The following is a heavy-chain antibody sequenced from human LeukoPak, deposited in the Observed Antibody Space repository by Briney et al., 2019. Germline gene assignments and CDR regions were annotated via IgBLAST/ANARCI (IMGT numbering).Heavy chain of an antibody. CDR2: ISGSGGST. V-gene: IGHV3-23*01. CDR3: AKQVPYYGSGSHVDY. D-gene: IGHD3-10*01. Sequence: GGSLRLSCAASGFTFSSHAMSWVRQAPGKGLEWVSAISGSGGSTYYADSVKGRFTISRDNSKNTLYLQMNSLRAEDTAVYYCAKQVPYYGSGSHVDYWGQGTLVTVSS. CDR1: GFTFSSHA. J-gene: IGHJ4*02.